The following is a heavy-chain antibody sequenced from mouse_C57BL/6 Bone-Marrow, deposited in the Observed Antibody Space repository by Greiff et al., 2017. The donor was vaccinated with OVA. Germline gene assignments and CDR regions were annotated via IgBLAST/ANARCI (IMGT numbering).Heavy chain of an antibody. CDR1: GFTFSSYG. CDR2: ISSGGSYT. CDR3: ARRMGLKGAMDY. J-gene: IGHJ4*01. V-gene: IGHV5-6*02. D-gene: IGHD1-3*01. Sequence: EVKLVESGGDLVKPGGSLKLSCAASGFTFSSYGMSWVRQTPDKRLEWVATISSGGSYTYYPDSVKGRFTISRYNAKNTLYLQMSSLKSEDTAMYYCARRMGLKGAMDYWGQGTSVTVSS.